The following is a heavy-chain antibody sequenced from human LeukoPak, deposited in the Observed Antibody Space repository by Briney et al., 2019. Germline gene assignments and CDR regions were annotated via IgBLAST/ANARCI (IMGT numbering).Heavy chain of an antibody. CDR1: GFTFSDYY. Sequence: GGSRRLSCAASGFTFSDYYMSWIRQAPGKGLEWVSYISSSGSTIYYADSVKGRFTISRDNAKNSLYLQMNSLRAEDTAVYYCARAYSSGWGGYYGMDVWGQGTTVTVSS. J-gene: IGHJ6*02. D-gene: IGHD6-19*01. CDR2: ISSSGSTI. V-gene: IGHV3-11*01. CDR3: ARAYSSGWGGYYGMDV.